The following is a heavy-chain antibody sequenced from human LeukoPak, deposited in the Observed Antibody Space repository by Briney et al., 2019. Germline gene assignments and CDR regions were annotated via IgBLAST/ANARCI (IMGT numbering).Heavy chain of an antibody. J-gene: IGHJ4*02. CDR3: ARDGLYSYGYSYFDY. V-gene: IGHV4-4*07. CDR2: VYTSGST. CDR1: GGSISSYH. Sequence: PSETPSLTCTVSGGSISSYHWSWIRQPAGKGLEWIGRVYTSGSTNYNPSLKSRVTMSVDTSKEQLSLKLSSVTAADTAVYYCARDGLYSYGYSYFDYWGQGTMVTVSS. D-gene: IGHD5-18*01.